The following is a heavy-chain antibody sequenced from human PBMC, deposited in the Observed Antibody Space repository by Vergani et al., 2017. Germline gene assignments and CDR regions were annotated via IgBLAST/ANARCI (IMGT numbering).Heavy chain of an antibody. V-gene: IGHV1-69*04. D-gene: IGHD6-13*01. J-gene: IGHJ4*02. CDR1: GGTFSSYA. CDR3: ARDRYSSTPSPPDY. CDR2: IIPILGIA. Sequence: QVQLVQSGAEVKKPGSSVTVSCKASGGTFSSYAISWVRQAPGQGLEWMGRIIPILGIANYAQKFQGRVTITADKSTSTAYMELISLRSEDTAVYYCARDRYSSTPSPPDYWGRGTLVAVSS.